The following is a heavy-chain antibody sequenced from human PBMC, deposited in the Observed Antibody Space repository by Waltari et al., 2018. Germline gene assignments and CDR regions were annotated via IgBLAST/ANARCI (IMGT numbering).Heavy chain of an antibody. Sequence: KVSCKASGGTFSSYAISWVRQAPGQGLEWMGGIIPIFGTANYAQKFQGRVTITADESTSTAYMELSSLRSEDTAVYYCARGACSGGSCYDGRYYYYGMDVWGQGTTVTVSS. V-gene: IGHV1-69*01. CDR2: IIPIFGTA. CDR1: GGTFSSYA. D-gene: IGHD2-15*01. CDR3: ARGACSGGSCYDGRYYYYGMDV. J-gene: IGHJ6*02.